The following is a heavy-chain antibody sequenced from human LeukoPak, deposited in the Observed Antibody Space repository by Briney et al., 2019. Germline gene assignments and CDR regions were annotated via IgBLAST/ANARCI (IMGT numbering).Heavy chain of an antibody. D-gene: IGHD2-2*02. CDR2: IRYDGSKK. CDR1: GFTFSSYG. CDR3: AKDRIPAAIMAFDI. J-gene: IGHJ3*02. V-gene: IGHV3-30*02. Sequence: GGSLRLSCAASGFTFSSYGMHWVRQAPGKGLEWVAFIRYDGSKKDYTDSVKGRFTISRDNSKNTLYLQMNSLRTEDTAVYYCAKDRIPAAIMAFDIWGQGTMVTVSS.